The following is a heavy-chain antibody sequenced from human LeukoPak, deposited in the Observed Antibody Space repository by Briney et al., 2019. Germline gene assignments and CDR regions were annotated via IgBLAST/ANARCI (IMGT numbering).Heavy chain of an antibody. CDR3: ATLPFGGPRRVFDY. D-gene: IGHD3-16*01. CDR1: GGSISSYY. CDR2: IYYSGST. Sequence: SETLSLTCTVSGGSISSYYWSWIRQPPGKGLEWIGYIYYSGSTNYNPSFKSRVAISVDTSRNQFSLKLSSVTAADTAVYYCATLPFGGPRRVFDYWGQGIPVTVSS. J-gene: IGHJ4*02. V-gene: IGHV4-59*01.